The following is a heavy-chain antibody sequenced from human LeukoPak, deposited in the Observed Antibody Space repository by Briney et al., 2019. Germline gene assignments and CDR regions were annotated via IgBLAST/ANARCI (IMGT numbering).Heavy chain of an antibody. D-gene: IGHD3-22*01. V-gene: IGHV3-21*01. Sequence: PGGSLRLSCAASGFTFSSYSMNWVRQAPGKGLEWVSSISSSSSYIYYADPVKGRFTISRDNAKNSLYLQMNSLRAEDTAVYYCARDRSGMIVVVGCDYWGQGTLVTVSS. CDR1: GFTFSSYS. J-gene: IGHJ4*02. CDR3: ARDRSGMIVVVGCDY. CDR2: ISSSSSYI.